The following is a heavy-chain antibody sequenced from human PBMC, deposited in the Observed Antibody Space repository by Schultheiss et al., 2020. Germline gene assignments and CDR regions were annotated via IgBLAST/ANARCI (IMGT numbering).Heavy chain of an antibody. CDR1: GFTFDDYA. D-gene: IGHD1-1*01. J-gene: IGHJ5*02. Sequence: GGSLRLSCAASGFTFDDYAMHWVRQAPGKGLEWVSLISWDGGSTYYADSVKGRFTISRDNSKNSLYLQMNSLRAEDTALYYCAKGGSSYWNHRYNWFDPWGQGTLVTVSS. CDR3: AKGGSSYWNHRYNWFDP. CDR2: ISWDGGST. V-gene: IGHV3-43D*03.